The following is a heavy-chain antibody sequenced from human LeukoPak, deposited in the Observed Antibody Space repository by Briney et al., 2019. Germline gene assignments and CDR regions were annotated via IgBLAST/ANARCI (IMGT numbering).Heavy chain of an antibody. CDR2: IYHSGST. CDR1: GGSISSGGYS. CDR3: ARGRYDFAVGY. J-gene: IGHJ4*02. Sequence: SQTLSLTCAVSGGSISSGGYSWSWIRQPPGKGLEWIGYIYHSGSTNYNPSLKSRVTISVDTSKNQFSLKLSSVTAADTAVYYCARGRYDFAVGYWGQGTLVTVSS. D-gene: IGHD3-3*01. V-gene: IGHV4-30-2*01.